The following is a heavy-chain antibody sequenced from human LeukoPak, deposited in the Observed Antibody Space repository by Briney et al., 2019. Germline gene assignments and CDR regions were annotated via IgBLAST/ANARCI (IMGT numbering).Heavy chain of an antibody. Sequence: GGSLRLSCAASGFTYTKFGMSWVRQAPGKGLEWVSVISTGSEVSYYADSVKGRFTISRDNSRNTLYLQMTGLRAEDTAIYYCAKGQSSTATRSFDSWGQGTLVTVSP. V-gene: IGHV3-23*01. CDR1: GFTYTKFG. CDR3: AKGQSSTATRSFDS. J-gene: IGHJ4*02. D-gene: IGHD2-2*01. CDR2: ISTGSEVS.